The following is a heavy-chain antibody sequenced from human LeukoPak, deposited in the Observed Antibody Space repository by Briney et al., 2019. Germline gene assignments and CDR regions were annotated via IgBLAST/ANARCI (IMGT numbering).Heavy chain of an antibody. CDR3: ARADESLVYGMDV. V-gene: IGHV4-4*02. Sequence: SETLSLTCAVSGGSISSSNWWSWVRQPPGKGLEWIGEIYHSGSTNYNPSLKSRVTISVDKSKNQFTLKLSSVTAADTAVYYCARADESLVYGMDVWGQGTTVIVSS. CDR2: IYHSGST. J-gene: IGHJ6*02. CDR1: GGSISSSNW.